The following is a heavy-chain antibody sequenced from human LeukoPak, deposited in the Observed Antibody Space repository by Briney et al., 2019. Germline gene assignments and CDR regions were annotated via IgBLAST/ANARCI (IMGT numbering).Heavy chain of an antibody. D-gene: IGHD1-14*01. CDR1: GGSFSGYY. CDR2: INHSGST. J-gene: IGHJ3*02. Sequence: PSETLSLTCAVYGGSFSGYYWSWIRQPPGKGLEWIGEINHSGSTNYNPSLKSRVTISVDTSKNQFSLKLSSVTAADTAVYYCARESQPYELEPSAGDAFDIWGQGTMVTVSS. V-gene: IGHV4-34*01. CDR3: ARESQPYELEPSAGDAFDI.